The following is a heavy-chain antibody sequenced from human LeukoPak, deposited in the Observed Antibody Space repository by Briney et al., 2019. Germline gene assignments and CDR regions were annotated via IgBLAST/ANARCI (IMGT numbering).Heavy chain of an antibody. V-gene: IGHV3-7*03. CDR3: ARSVGSGYYFEY. CDR1: GFTFSDYY. D-gene: IGHD3-10*01. J-gene: IGHJ4*02. Sequence: GGSLRLSCAASGFTFSDYYMSWIRQAPGKGLEWVANIKQDGSEKYYVDSVKGRFTISRDNAKNSLYLQMNSLRAEDTAVYYCARSVGSGYYFEYWGQGTLVTVSS. CDR2: IKQDGSEK.